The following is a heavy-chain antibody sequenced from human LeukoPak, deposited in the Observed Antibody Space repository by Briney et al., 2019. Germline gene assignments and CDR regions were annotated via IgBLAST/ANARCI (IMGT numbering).Heavy chain of an antibody. CDR1: GGSISSGGYY. V-gene: IGHV4-31*03. J-gene: IGHJ5*02. Sequence: SSETLSLTCTVSGGSISSGGYYWSWIRQHPGKGLEWIGYIYYSGSTYYNPSLKSRVTISVDTSKNQFSLKLSSVTAADTAVYYCARTYYGDYSSWFDPWGQGTLVTVSS. CDR3: ARTYYGDYSSWFDP. D-gene: IGHD4-17*01. CDR2: IYYSGST.